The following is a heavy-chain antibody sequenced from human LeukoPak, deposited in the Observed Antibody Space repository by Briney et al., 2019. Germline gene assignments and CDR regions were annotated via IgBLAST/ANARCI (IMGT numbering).Heavy chain of an antibody. V-gene: IGHV3-66*01. CDR1: GFTVSTNY. Sequence: PGGSLRLFCAASGFTVSTNYMTWVPQAPGKGLEWVSLIYSGGSMYYADSVKGRFTISRDNSKNTLYLQMNSLRADDTAVYYCARYVTGWSSAFDMWGQGTMVTVSS. CDR3: ARYVTGWSSAFDM. CDR2: IYSGGSM. J-gene: IGHJ3*02. D-gene: IGHD6-19*01.